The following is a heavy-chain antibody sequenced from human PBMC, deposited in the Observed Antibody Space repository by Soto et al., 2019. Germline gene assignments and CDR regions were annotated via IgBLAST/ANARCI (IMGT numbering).Heavy chain of an antibody. CDR1: GGSISSYY. Sequence: SETLSLTCTVSGGSISSYYWSWIRQPPGKGLEWIGYIYYSGSTNYNPSLKSRVTISVDTSKNQFSLKLSSVTAADTAVYYCARASLWFGEASLDYWGQGTLVTVSS. CDR2: IYYSGST. V-gene: IGHV4-59*01. J-gene: IGHJ4*02. CDR3: ARASLWFGEASLDY. D-gene: IGHD3-10*01.